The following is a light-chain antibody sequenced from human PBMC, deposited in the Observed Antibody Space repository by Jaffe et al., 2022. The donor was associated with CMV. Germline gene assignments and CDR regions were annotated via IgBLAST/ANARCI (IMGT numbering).Light chain of an antibody. V-gene: IGKV1-5*03. J-gene: IGKJ2*01. CDR2: KIS. CDR3: QQYNRNSEEYT. CDR1: QSVPTW. Sequence: DIQMTQAPSSLSASVGDRVTITCRTSQSVPTWLAWYQQKPGKAPKLLIYKISTLENGVPSRFSGSGSGTEFTLTISSLQPDDIATYYCQQYNRNSEEYTFGQGTRVEIK.